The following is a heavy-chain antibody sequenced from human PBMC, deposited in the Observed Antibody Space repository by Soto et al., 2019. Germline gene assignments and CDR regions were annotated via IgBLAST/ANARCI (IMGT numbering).Heavy chain of an antibody. CDR1: GSTFSNYA. D-gene: IGHD3-16*01. CDR3: AKAYFVWSSEQPYYFDY. CDR2: ISGSGGRS. J-gene: IGHJ4*02. Sequence: EVQLLDSGGGLVQPGGSLRLSCAASGSTFSNYAMTWVRQGPGKGLEWVSGISGSGGRSYYADSVKGRFTIARDNSKSTLYLPMNSLRAEDTAVYYCAKAYFVWSSEQPYYFDYWGQGTLVTVSS. V-gene: IGHV3-23*01.